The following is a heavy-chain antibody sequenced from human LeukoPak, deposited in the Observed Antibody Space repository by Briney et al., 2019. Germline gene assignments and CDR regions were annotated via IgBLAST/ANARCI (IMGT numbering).Heavy chain of an antibody. V-gene: IGHV3-53*01. J-gene: IGHJ4*02. CDR1: GFTVSSNY. CDR3: ARVGTVTYVFDY. CDR2: IYSGGST. D-gene: IGHD4-11*01. Sequence: GGSLRLSCAASGFTVSSNYMSWVRQAPGKGLEWVSVIYSGGSTYYADSVKGRFTISRDNSKNTLYLQMNSLRAEDTAVYYCARVGTVTYVFDYWGQGTLVTVSS.